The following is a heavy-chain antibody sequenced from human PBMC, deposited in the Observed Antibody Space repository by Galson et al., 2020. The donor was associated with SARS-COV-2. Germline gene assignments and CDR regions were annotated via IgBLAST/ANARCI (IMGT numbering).Heavy chain of an antibody. Sequence: GGSLRLPCAASGFTFSSYVMHWVRQAPGKGPEWVAVISSDGSNRYYADSLKGRFTISRDNSKSTLYLQMNSLRAEDTALYYCARGGQWELPYYFDFWGQGTLVTVSS. J-gene: IGHJ4*02. CDR2: ISSDGSNR. D-gene: IGHD1-26*01. CDR1: GFTFSSYV. V-gene: IGHV3-30*03. CDR3: ARGGQWELPYYFDF.